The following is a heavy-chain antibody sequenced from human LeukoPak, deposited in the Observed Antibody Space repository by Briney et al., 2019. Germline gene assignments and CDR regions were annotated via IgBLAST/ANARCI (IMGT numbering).Heavy chain of an antibody. V-gene: IGHV3-23*01. CDR1: GGSISSYY. Sequence: ASETLSLTCTVSGGSISSYYWSWVRQAPGKGLEWVSAISGSGGSTYYADSVKGRFTISRDNSKNTLYLQMNSLRAEDTAVYYCATLWFGELPYFDYWGQGTLVTVSS. CDR2: ISGSGGST. CDR3: ATLWFGELPYFDY. J-gene: IGHJ4*02. D-gene: IGHD3-10*01.